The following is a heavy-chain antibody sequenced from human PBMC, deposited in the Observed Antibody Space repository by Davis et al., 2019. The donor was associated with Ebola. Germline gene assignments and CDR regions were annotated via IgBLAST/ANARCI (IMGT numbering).Heavy chain of an antibody. J-gene: IGHJ4*02. CDR2: ISSSGSTI. V-gene: IGHV3-48*03. Sequence: GGSLRLSCAASGFTFSSYEMNWVRQAPGKGLEWVSYISSSGSTIYYADSVKGRFTISRDNAKNSLYLQMNSLRAEDTAVYYCARVVWDSGYDRRIDYWGQGTLVTVSS. CDR3: ARVVWDSGYDRRIDY. CDR1: GFTFSSYE. D-gene: IGHD5-12*01.